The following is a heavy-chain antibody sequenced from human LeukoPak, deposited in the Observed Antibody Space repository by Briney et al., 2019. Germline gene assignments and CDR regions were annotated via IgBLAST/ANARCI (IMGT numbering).Heavy chain of an antibody. D-gene: IGHD3-10*01. CDR1: GGSISSSSYY. J-gene: IGHJ4*02. CDR3: AGGGFDY. Sequence: PSETLSLTCTVSGGSISSSSYYWGWIRQPPGKGLEWIGYIYYSGSTNYNPSLKSRVTISVDTSKNQFSLKLSSVTAADTAVYYCAGGGFDYWGQGTLVTVSS. V-gene: IGHV4-61*05. CDR2: IYYSGST.